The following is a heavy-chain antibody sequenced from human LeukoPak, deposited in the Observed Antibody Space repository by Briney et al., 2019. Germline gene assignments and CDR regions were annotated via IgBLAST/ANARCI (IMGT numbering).Heavy chain of an antibody. Sequence: GGSLRLSCAASGFTFDDYAMHWVRQAPGKGLEWVSGISWNSGSIGYADSVKGRFTISRDNAKNSLYLQMNSLRAEDTALYYCAKATGASDPPDYWGQGTLVTVSS. D-gene: IGHD1-14*01. V-gene: IGHV3-9*01. CDR3: AKATGASDPPDY. CDR2: ISWNSGSI. CDR1: GFTFDDYA. J-gene: IGHJ4*02.